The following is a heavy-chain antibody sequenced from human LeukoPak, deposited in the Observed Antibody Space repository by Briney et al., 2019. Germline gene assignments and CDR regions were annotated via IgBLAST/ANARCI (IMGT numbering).Heavy chain of an antibody. CDR2: INHSGST. J-gene: IGHJ6*02. V-gene: IGHV4-34*01. D-gene: IGHD3-10*01. Sequence: SETLSLTCAVYGGSFSGYYWSWIRQPPGKGLEWIGEINHSGSTNYNPSLKSRVTISEDKSKNQFSLKLSSVTAADTAVYYCARRRGQGSGSYFHYYYYGMDVWGQGTTVTVSS. CDR1: GGSFSGYY. CDR3: ARRRGQGSGSYFHYYYYGMDV.